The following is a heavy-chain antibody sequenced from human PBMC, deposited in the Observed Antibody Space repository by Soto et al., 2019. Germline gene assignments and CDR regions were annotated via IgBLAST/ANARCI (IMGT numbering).Heavy chain of an antibody. CDR3: AKARTTRGGCGDY. D-gene: IGHD1-7*01. Sequence: GGSLRLSCAASGLTYSSYAMSWVLQAPGRGLEWVSALSGYGDSTYYTDSVKDRFTISRDNSKDTLYLQMNSLRAEDTALYYCAKARTTRGGCGDYWGQGTLVTVSS. V-gene: IGHV3-23*01. CDR1: GLTYSSYA. CDR2: LSGYGDST. J-gene: IGHJ4*02.